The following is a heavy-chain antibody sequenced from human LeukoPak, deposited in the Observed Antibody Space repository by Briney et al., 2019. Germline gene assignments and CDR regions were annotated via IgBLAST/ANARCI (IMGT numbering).Heavy chain of an antibody. V-gene: IGHV4-34*12. CDR1: GGSFSGYY. Sequence: SETLSLTCAVYGGSFSGYYWSWIRQPPGQRLEWIGEIILSGITNYNPSLKSRVTISVDTSKNQFSLKLSSVTAADTAVYYCASRRAVAGRGDYFDYWGQGTLVTVSS. CDR2: IILSGIT. D-gene: IGHD6-19*01. J-gene: IGHJ4*02. CDR3: ASRRAVAGRGDYFDY.